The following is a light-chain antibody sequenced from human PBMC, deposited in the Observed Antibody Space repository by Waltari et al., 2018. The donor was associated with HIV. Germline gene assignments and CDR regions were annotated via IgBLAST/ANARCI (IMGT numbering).Light chain of an antibody. CDR1: QGISSY. J-gene: IGKJ1*01. V-gene: IGKV1-9*01. CDR2: AAS. CDR3: KQLNSYRT. Sequence: DIQLTQSPSFLSASVGDRVTITCRASQGISSYLAWYQQKPGKAPKLLTYAASTLQSGVPSRFSGSGSGTEFTLTSSSLQPEDFATYYWKQLNSYRTFGQGTKVEIK.